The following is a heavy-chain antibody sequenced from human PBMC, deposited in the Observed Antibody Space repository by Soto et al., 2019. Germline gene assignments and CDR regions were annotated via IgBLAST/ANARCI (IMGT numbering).Heavy chain of an antibody. CDR2: IIPIFGTA. D-gene: IGHD5-18*01. CDR3: ARVGGYSYGYEGAFDI. V-gene: IGHV1-69*06. J-gene: IGHJ3*02. CDR1: GGTFSSYA. Sequence: GASLKVSCKASGGTFSSYAISWVRQAHGQGLEWMGGIIPIFGTANYAQKFQGRVTITADKSTSTAYMELSSVRSEDTAVYYCARVGGYSYGYEGAFDIWGQGTMVTVSS.